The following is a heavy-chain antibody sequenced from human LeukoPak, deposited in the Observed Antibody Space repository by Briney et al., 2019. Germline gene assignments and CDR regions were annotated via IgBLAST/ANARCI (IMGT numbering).Heavy chain of an antibody. CDR2: INSDGSST. CDR1: GFTFSSYC. V-gene: IGHV3-74*01. Sequence: GGTLRLSCAASGFTFSSYCIHWVRAAPQKGVVWVSGINSDGSSTSYADSVKGRFTISRDNAKNTLYLQMDRLRDEDAGVYYCTRGEFQAFDIWGQGTMVSVSS. CDR3: TRGEFQAFDI. J-gene: IGHJ3*02. D-gene: IGHD3-10*01.